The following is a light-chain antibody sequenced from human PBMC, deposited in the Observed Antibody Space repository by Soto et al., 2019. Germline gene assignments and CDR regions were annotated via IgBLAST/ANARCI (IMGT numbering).Light chain of an antibody. CDR2: DVF. Sequence: AIPVTQSPSSLSASVGDTVTITCRASQGISSAFAWYQQKPGKVPRLLIYDVFNLQSGVPSRFSGSGSGTDFTLTISRLQPEDFATYYCQQLGTYPLTFGQGTRLEVK. CDR3: QQLGTYPLT. V-gene: IGKV1-13*02. CDR1: QGISSA. J-gene: IGKJ5*01.